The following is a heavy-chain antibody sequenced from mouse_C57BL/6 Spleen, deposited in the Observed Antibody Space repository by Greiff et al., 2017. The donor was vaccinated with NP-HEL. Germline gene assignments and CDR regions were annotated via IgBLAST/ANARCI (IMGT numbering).Heavy chain of an antibody. CDR1: GYTFTSYW. CDR3: ARFITRRAMDY. D-gene: IGHD1-1*01. V-gene: IGHV1-61*01. J-gene: IGHJ4*01. Sequence: QVQLQQPGAELVRPGSSVKLSCKASGYTFTSYWMDWVKQRPGQGLEWIGNIYPSDSETHYNQKFKDKATLTVDKSSSTAYMQLSSLTSEDSAVYYCARFITRRAMDYWGQGTSVTVSS. CDR2: IYPSDSET.